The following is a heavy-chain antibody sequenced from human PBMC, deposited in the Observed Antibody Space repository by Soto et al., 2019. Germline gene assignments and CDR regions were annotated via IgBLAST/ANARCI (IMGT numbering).Heavy chain of an antibody. CDR3: ARDQHGWQSLVLGGVYYFDY. J-gene: IGHJ4*02. V-gene: IGHV1-18*04. CDR2: ISAYNGNT. Sequence: GASVKVSCKASGYTFTSYGISWVRQAPGQGLEWMGWISAYNGNTNYAQKLQGRVTMTTDTSTSTAYMELRSLRSDDTAVYYCARDQHGWQSLVLGGVYYFDYWRQGTLVTVSS. CDR1: GYTFTSYG. D-gene: IGHD6-19*01.